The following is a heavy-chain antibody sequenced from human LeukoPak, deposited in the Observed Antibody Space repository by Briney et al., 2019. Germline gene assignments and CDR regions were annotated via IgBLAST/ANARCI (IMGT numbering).Heavy chain of an antibody. Sequence: SVKVSCKASGGTFSSYAISWVRQAPGLGLEWMGGIIPIFGTANYAQKFQGRVTITADESTSTAYMELSSLRSEDTAVYYCARDLIRTTMIGLNWFDPWGQGTLVTASS. CDR1: GGTFSSYA. D-gene: IGHD3-22*01. CDR3: ARDLIRTTMIGLNWFDP. J-gene: IGHJ5*02. V-gene: IGHV1-69*01. CDR2: IIPIFGTA.